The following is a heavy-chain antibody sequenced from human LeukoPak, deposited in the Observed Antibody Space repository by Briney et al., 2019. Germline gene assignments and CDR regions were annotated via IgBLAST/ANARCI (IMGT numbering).Heavy chain of an antibody. CDR2: IYYSGST. D-gene: IGHD3-22*01. J-gene: IGHJ4*02. V-gene: IGHV4-39*07. Sequence: KASETLSLTCTVSGGSISSSSYYWGWIRQPPGKGLEWIGSIYYSGSTYYNPSLKSRVTISVDTSKNQFSLKLSSVTAADTAVYYCARDRGMTYYYDSSGDFDYWGQGTLVTVSS. CDR1: GGSISSSSYY. CDR3: ARDRGMTYYYDSSGDFDY.